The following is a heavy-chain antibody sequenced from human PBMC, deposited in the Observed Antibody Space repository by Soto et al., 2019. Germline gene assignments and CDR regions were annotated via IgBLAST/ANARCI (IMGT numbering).Heavy chain of an antibody. V-gene: IGHV3-7*05. Sequence: GGSPRLSCAASGFTFSSYWMSWVRQAPGKGLEWVANIKQDGSEIYKVDSVKGRFTISRDNAKNSLYLQMNRLRAEDTAVYYCARDLSGGSLGIYFDYWGQGTLVTVSS. CDR3: ARDLSGGSLGIYFDY. J-gene: IGHJ4*02. CDR2: IKQDGSEI. D-gene: IGHD3-10*01. CDR1: GFTFSSYW.